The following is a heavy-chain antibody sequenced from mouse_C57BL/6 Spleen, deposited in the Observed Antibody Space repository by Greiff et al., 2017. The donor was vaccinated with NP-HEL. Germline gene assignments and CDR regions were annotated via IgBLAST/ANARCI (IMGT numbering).Heavy chain of an antibody. V-gene: IGHV1-64*01. CDR3: ARSDSNYERDY. CDR2: IHPNSGST. Sequence: QVQLQQPGAELVKPGASVKLSCKASGYTFTSYWMHWVKQRPGQGLEWIGMIHPNSGSTNYNEKFKSKATLTVDKSSSTAYMQLSSLTSEDSAVYYCARSDSNYERDYWGQGTTLTVSS. CDR1: GYTFTSYW. D-gene: IGHD2-5*01. J-gene: IGHJ2*01.